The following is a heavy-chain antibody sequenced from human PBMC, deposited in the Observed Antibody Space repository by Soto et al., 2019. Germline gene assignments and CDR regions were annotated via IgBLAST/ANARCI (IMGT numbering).Heavy chain of an antibody. CDR2: ISSSSSYI. V-gene: IGHV3-21*01. D-gene: IGHD2-2*01. CDR3: VRDFLPRDVVVPAASNWFDP. CDR1: GFTFSSYS. J-gene: IGHJ5*02. Sequence: PGGSLRLSCAASGFTFSSYSMNWVRQAPGKGLEWVSSISSSSSYIYYADSVKGRFTISRDNAKNSLYLQMNSLRAEDTAVYYCVRDFLPRDVVVPAASNWFDPWGQGTLVTVSS.